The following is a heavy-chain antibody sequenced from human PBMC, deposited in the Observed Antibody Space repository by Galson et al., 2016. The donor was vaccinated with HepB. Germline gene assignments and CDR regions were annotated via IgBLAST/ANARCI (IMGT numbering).Heavy chain of an antibody. CDR1: GFSFSNSW. CDR2: INADGSWR. D-gene: IGHD3-10*01. Sequence: SLRLSCAVSGFSFSNSWMTWVRQTPEKGLEWVADINADGSWRAYMDSVKGRFTISRDNVYNLLYLQMSGLRVEDTALYFCARDPAFGALDYWGQGALVTVSS. CDR3: ARDPAFGALDY. V-gene: IGHV3-7*01. J-gene: IGHJ4*02.